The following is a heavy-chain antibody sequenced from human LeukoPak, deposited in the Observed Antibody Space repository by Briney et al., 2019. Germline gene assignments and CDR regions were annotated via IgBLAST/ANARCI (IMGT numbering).Heavy chain of an antibody. CDR3: VGERGLNWFEP. D-gene: IGHD3/OR15-3a*01. Sequence: GASLKIPFKGSGYRFSSYWIGWARQMPGTGLEWMGRIDPSESYTNYSPSFQGHVTISADKSISTAYLQWSSLKASDTALYYCVGERGLNWFEPWGQGTLVTVSS. J-gene: IGHJ5*02. V-gene: IGHV5-10-1*01. CDR2: IDPSESYT. CDR1: GYRFSSYW.